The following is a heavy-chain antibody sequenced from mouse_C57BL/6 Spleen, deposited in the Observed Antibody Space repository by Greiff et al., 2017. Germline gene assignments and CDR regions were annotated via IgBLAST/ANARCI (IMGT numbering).Heavy chain of an antibody. CDR2: IWSGGST. CDR1: GFSLTSYG. Sequence: QVQLQQSGPGLVQPSQSLSITCTVSGFSLTSYGVHWVRQSPGKGLEWLGGIWSGGSTDYNAAFITRLVISKDNSKCQVFFKMNSLQADDTAIYCCARNWYWYFDVWGTGTTVTVSS. V-gene: IGHV2-2*01. CDR3: ARNWYWYFDV. J-gene: IGHJ1*03.